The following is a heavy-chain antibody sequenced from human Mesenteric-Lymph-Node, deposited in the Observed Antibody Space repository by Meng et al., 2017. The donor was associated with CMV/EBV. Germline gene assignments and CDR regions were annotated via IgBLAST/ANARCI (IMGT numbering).Heavy chain of an antibody. J-gene: IGHJ6*02. V-gene: IGHV3-48*04. CDR2: IDSSGDMI. Sequence: GGSLRLSCAASGFTFSSYWMSWVRQAPGKGLEWVSYIDSSGDMIYYADSVKGRFTISRDNAENSLYLQMKSLRAEDTAVYYCARTLYYDILTGYYAPYYYYGMDVWGQGTTVTVSS. CDR3: ARTLYYDILTGYYAPYYYYGMDV. D-gene: IGHD3-9*01. CDR1: GFTFSSYW.